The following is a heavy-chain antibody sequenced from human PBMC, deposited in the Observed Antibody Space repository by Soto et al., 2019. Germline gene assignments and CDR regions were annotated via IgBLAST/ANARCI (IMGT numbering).Heavy chain of an antibody. CDR2: ISTYNANT. D-gene: IGHD2-15*01. CDR3: AREGYCSSGSCALYSHDSFGMDV. J-gene: IGHJ6*02. V-gene: IGHV1-18*01. Sequence: SQNISCNTSDYTFNSSGISWVRQAPGQGLEWLGWISTYNANTKYAHNLEGRATMTTGTYTSTAYMELRSLTSDDTAVYYCAREGYCSSGSCALYSHDSFGMDVWGQGTTVTVSS. CDR1: DYTFNSSG.